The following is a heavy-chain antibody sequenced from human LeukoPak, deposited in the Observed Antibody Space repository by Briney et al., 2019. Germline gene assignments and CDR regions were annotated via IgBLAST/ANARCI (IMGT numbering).Heavy chain of an antibody. Sequence: SETLSLTCAVYGGSFSGYYWSWIRQPPGKGLEWIGEINHSGSTNYNPSLKSRVTISVDTSKNQFSLKLSSVTAADTAAYYCASRGLAAAGLRWFDPWGQGTLVTVS. CDR3: ASRGLAAAGLRWFDP. D-gene: IGHD6-13*01. CDR2: INHSGST. CDR1: GGSFSGYY. J-gene: IGHJ5*02. V-gene: IGHV4-34*01.